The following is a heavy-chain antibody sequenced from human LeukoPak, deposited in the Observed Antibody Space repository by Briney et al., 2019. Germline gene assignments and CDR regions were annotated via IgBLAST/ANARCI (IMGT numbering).Heavy chain of an antibody. CDR3: ARDGRHYYDSSGYYSVWFDP. CDR1: GYTFTSYG. CDR2: ISAYNGST. V-gene: IGHV1-18*01. Sequence: ASVKVSCKASGYTFTSYGISWVRQAPGQGLEWMGWISAYNGSTNYAQKLQGRVTMTTDTSTSTAYMVLRSLRSDDTAVYYCARDGRHYYDSSGYYSVWFDPWGQGTLVTVSS. D-gene: IGHD3-22*01. J-gene: IGHJ5*02.